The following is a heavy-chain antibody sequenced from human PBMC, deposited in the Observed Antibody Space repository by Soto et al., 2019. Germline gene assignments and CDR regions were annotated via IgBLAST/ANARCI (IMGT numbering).Heavy chain of an antibody. CDR3: ARAPSGSYYGSYYYYYGMDV. J-gene: IGHJ6*02. D-gene: IGHD1-26*01. Sequence: SVKVSCKASGGTFSSYAISWVRQAPGQGLEWMGGIIPIFGTANYAQKFQGRVTITADKSTSTAYMELSSLRSEDTAVYYCARAPSGSYYGSYYYYYGMDVWGQGTTVTVSS. CDR2: IIPIFGTA. V-gene: IGHV1-69*06. CDR1: GGTFSSYA.